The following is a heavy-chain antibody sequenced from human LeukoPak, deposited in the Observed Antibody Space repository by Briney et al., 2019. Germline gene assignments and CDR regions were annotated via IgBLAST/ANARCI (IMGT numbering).Heavy chain of an antibody. CDR1: GCPISSYY. V-gene: IGHV4-59*01. Sequence: PSETLSLNCTAPGCPISSYYWSWLRQPPGQGLAWVGYIYYSGSTNYNPSLKSRVTISVDTSKNQFSLKLSSVTAADTAVYYCAVAPSGAFDIWGQGTMVTVSS. D-gene: IGHD7-27*01. CDR2: IYYSGST. J-gene: IGHJ3*02. CDR3: AVAPSGAFDI.